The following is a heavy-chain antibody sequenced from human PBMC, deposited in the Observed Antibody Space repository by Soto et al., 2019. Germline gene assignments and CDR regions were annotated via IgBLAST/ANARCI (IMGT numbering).Heavy chain of an antibody. D-gene: IGHD4-17*01. V-gene: IGHV1-2*02. CDR3: ARAPGDYDKWFDP. CDR2: INPNSGGT. J-gene: IGHJ5*02. Sequence: QVHLVQSGAEVKKPGASVKVSCKASGYTFTAYYMHWVRQAPGQGFEWMGWINPNSGGTNYAQKFQGRVTVTRDTSISTAYMELSRLRSDDTAVYYCARAPGDYDKWFDPWGQGTLVTVSS. CDR1: GYTFTAYY.